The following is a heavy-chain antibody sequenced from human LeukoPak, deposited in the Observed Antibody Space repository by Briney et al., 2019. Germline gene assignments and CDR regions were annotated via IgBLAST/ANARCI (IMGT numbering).Heavy chain of an antibody. CDR1: GFTVSSNY. J-gene: IGHJ4*02. D-gene: IGHD3-3*01. CDR2: IYSGGST. V-gene: IGHV3-53*01. Sequence: GGSLRLSCAASGFTVSSNYMSWVRQAPGKGLEWVSVIYSGGSTYYADSVKGRFTISRDNSKNTLYLQMNSLRAEDTAVYYCATAPRRRTYYDFWSGYRPYYFDYWGQGTLVTVSS. CDR3: ATAPRRRTYYDFWSGYRPYYFDY.